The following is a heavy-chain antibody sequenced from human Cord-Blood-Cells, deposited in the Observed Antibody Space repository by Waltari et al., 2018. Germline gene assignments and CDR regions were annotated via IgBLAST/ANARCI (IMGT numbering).Heavy chain of an antibody. V-gene: IGHV4-34*01. CDR3: ARGKGMVRGVDY. Sequence: QVQLQQWGAGLLKPSETLSLTCADYGGPFSGYYSSWTRQPPGKGLEWIGEINHSGSTNYNPSLKSRVTISVDTSQNQFSLKLSSVTAADTAVYYCARGKGMVRGVDYWGQGTLVTVSS. CDR1: GGPFSGYY. D-gene: IGHD3-10*01. J-gene: IGHJ4*02. CDR2: INHSGST.